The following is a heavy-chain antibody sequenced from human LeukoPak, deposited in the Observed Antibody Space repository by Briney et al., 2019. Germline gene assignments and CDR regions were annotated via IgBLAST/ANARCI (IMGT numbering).Heavy chain of an antibody. CDR3: ARDGRRRAFDY. CDR1: GGSFSSYA. Sequence: GASVKVSCKASGGSFSSYAISWVRRAPGQGLEWMGGIIPIFGTANYAQKFQGRVTITADESTSTAYMELSSLRSEDTAVYYCARDGRRRAFDYWGQGTLVTVSS. V-gene: IGHV1-69*01. D-gene: IGHD1-1*01. CDR2: IIPIFGTA. J-gene: IGHJ4*02.